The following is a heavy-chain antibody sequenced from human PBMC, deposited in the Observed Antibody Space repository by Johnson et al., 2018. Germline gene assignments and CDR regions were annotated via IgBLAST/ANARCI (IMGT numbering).Heavy chain of an antibody. CDR2: IIPILGIA. CDR1: GGTFSSYT. V-gene: IGHV1-69*04. Sequence: QVQLVQSGAEVKKPGSSVKVSCKASGGTFSSYTISWVRQAPGQGLEWMGRIIPILGIANYAQKFQGRVTITADKSTSTAYMALSSLRSEDTAVYYCAKEGGGVVHDAFDIWGQGTLVTVSS. J-gene: IGHJ3*02. D-gene: IGHD2-15*01. CDR3: AKEGGGVVHDAFDI.